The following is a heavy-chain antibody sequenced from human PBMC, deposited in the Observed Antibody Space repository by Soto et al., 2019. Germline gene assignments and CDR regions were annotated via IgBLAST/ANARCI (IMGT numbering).Heavy chain of an antibody. CDR3: AREASSVISLDY. J-gene: IGHJ4*02. V-gene: IGHV1-2*02. Sequence: ASVKVSCKASGYIFTAYSMHWVRQAPGQGLEWVGWFNPNSGDTIYAQKFQGRVTLTRDTSISTAYMELYSLRSDDTAVYYCAREASSVISLDYWGQGTLVTVSA. CDR2: FNPNSGDT. D-gene: IGHD2-21*01. CDR1: GYIFTAYS.